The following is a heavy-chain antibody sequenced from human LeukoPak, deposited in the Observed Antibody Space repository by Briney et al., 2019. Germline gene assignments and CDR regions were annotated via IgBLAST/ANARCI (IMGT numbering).Heavy chain of an antibody. CDR2: IYSGGTT. D-gene: IGHD4-11*01. CDR1: GFIVTSYY. Sequence: GGSLRLSCDASGFIVTSYYMTWVRQAPGKGLEWVSVIYSGGTTYYADSVKGRVAISRDNSKNTVFLQMNSVRAEDTAVYYCARSYSNHLFGMDVWGQGTTVTVSS. V-gene: IGHV3-66*01. J-gene: IGHJ6*02. CDR3: ARSYSNHLFGMDV.